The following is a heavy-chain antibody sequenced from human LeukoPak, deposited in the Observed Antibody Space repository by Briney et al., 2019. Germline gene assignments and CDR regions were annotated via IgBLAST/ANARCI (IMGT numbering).Heavy chain of an antibody. V-gene: IGHV3-30*03. CDR2: ISSDGSKK. J-gene: IGHJ4*02. CDR3: ARGAHKRDDYGGFFDY. D-gene: IGHD4-23*01. CDR1: GFTFSNYS. Sequence: GGSLRLSCEASGFTFSNYSMNWVRQAPGKGLEWVAVISSDGSKKDYADPVKGRFTISRDNSKNTLYLQMNSLRAEDTAVYYCARGAHKRDDYGGFFDYWGQGTLVTVSS.